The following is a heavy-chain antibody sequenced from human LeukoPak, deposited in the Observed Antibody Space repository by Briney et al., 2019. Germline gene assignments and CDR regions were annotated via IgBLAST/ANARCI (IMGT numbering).Heavy chain of an antibody. Sequence: GGSLRLSSAASGFTFSGYTMSWVRQAPGKGLEWVSGISGRGDNTYYADSVKGRFTISRDNSKNTLRLQMNSLRDEDTAVYYCAKRVQGNTGPFHCWGQGTLASVSS. V-gene: IGHV3-23*01. CDR3: AKRVQGNTGPFHC. J-gene: IGHJ4*02. CDR2: ISGRGDNT. CDR1: GFTFSGYT. D-gene: IGHD4-23*01.